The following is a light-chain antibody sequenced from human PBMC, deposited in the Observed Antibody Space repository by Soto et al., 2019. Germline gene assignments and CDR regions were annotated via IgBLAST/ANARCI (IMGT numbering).Light chain of an antibody. J-gene: IGKJ1*01. V-gene: IGKV1-27*01. CDR3: HSYNSIPRT. Sequence: DIQMAQSPSSLSASIGDRVTITCRASQGISEYLAWYQQRPGNAPNLLIYGASILQSGVPSRFSGSGSRTHFTLTISSLQPEDVATYYCHSYNSIPRTFGQGTTVEIK. CDR1: QGISEY. CDR2: GAS.